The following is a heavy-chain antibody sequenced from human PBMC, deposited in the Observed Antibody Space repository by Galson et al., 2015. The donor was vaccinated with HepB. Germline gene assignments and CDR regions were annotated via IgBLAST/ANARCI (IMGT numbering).Heavy chain of an antibody. V-gene: IGHV1-2*06. CDR1: GYTFTGYY. CDR3: ATYLSEIAVAGTSYYGMDV. D-gene: IGHD6-19*01. Sequence: SVKVSCKASGYTFTGYYMHWVRQAPGQGLEWMGRINPNSGGTNYAQKFQGRVTMTRDTSISTAYMELSRLRSDDTAVYYCATYLSEIAVAGTSYYGMDVWGQGTTVTVSS. CDR2: INPNSGGT. J-gene: IGHJ6*02.